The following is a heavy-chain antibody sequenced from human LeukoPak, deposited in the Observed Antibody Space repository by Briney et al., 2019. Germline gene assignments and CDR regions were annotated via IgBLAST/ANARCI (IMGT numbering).Heavy chain of an antibody. Sequence: SVKVSCKASGGTFSSYAISWVRQAPGQGLEWMGRIIPILGIANYAQKFQGRVTITADKSTSTAYMELSSLRSEDTAVYYCARLLLAAAGEYYSYYGMDVWGQGTTVTVSS. V-gene: IGHV1-69*04. CDR2: IIPILGIA. CDR3: ARLLLAAAGEYYSYYGMDV. D-gene: IGHD6-13*01. CDR1: GGTFSSYA. J-gene: IGHJ6*02.